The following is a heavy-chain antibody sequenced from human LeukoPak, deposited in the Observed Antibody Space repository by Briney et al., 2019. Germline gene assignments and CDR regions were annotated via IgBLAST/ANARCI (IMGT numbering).Heavy chain of an antibody. CDR3: AKSGTYYGDGARGYYYYYMGV. CDR2: IRYDGSNK. D-gene: IGHD4-17*01. Sequence: GGSLRLSCAASGFTFSSYGMHSVRQAPAKGLEWVALIRYDGSNKYYADSVKGRFTISRDNSKNTLYLQMNSLRAEDTAVYYCAKSGTYYGDGARGYYYYYMGVWGKGTTVTISS. CDR1: GFTFSSYG. J-gene: IGHJ6*03. V-gene: IGHV3-30*02.